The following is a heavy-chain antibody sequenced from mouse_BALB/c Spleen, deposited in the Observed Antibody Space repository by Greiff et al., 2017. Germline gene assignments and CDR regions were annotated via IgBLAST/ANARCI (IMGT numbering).Heavy chain of an antibody. Sequence: EVQLVESGGGLVQPGGSLKLSCAASGFTFSSYTMSWVRQTPEKRLEWVAYISNGGGSTYYPDTVKGRFTISRDNAKNTLYLQMSSLKSEDTAMYYCARHEIYYGSSYWYFDVWGAGTTVTVSS. V-gene: IGHV5-12-2*01. CDR3: ARHEIYYGSSYWYFDV. CDR2: ISNGGGST. D-gene: IGHD1-1*01. CDR1: GFTFSSYT. J-gene: IGHJ1*01.